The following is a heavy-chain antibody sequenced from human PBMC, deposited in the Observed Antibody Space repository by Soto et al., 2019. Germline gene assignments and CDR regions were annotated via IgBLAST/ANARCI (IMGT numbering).Heavy chain of an antibody. V-gene: IGHV3-73*01. J-gene: IGHJ5*02. CDR3: TRLSGSGSYGYWFDP. CDR1: GFTFSGSA. Sequence: GGSLRLSCAASGFTFSGSAMHWVRQASGKGLEWVGRIRSKANSYATAYAASVKGRFTISRDDSKNTAYLQMNSLKTEDTAVYYCTRLSGSGSYGYWFDPWGQGTLVTVSS. CDR2: IRSKANSYAT. D-gene: IGHD3-10*01.